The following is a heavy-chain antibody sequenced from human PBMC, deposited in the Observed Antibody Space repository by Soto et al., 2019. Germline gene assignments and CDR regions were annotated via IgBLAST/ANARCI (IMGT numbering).Heavy chain of an antibody. Sequence: NPSETLSLTCTVSGGSISSYYWSWILQPPGKGLVWIGYIYYSGSTNYNPSLKSRVTISVDTSKNQFSLKLSSVTAADTAVYYCARVPPGDSYGYYYYYGMDVWGQGTTVTVSS. D-gene: IGHD5-18*01. CDR2: IYYSGST. CDR1: GGSISSYY. CDR3: ARVPPGDSYGYYYYYGMDV. J-gene: IGHJ6*02. V-gene: IGHV4-59*01.